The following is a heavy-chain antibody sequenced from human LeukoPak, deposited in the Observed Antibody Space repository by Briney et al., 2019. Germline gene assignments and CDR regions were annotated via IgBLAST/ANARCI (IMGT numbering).Heavy chain of an antibody. Sequence: PGGSLRLSCAASGFTVSSNYMSWVRQAPGKGLEWVSVIYSGGSTYYADSVKGRFTIPRDNSKNTLCLQMNSLRAEDTAIYYCARELRGGTYGMDVWGQGTTVTVSS. V-gene: IGHV3-53*01. J-gene: IGHJ6*02. CDR2: IYSGGST. D-gene: IGHD5-12*01. CDR1: GFTVSSNY. CDR3: ARELRGGTYGMDV.